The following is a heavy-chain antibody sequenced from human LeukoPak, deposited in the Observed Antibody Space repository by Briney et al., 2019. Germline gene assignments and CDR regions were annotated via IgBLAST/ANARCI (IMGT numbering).Heavy chain of an antibody. J-gene: IGHJ4*02. Sequence: AAVKNSCKASGYTFTTYYMHWVRQPPGQGLEWMGIINPSSGSSSYGHKFQGRVTLTRDTSTSTVYMELSSLRSEDTAVYYCAIEVEISTITPLNWGQGTMVTVPS. D-gene: IGHD5-24*01. V-gene: IGHV1-46*01. CDR3: AIEVEISTITPLN. CDR2: INPSSGSS. CDR1: GYTFTTYY.